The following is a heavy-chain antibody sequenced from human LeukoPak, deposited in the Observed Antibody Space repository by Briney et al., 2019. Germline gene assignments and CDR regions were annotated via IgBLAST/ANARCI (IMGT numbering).Heavy chain of an antibody. J-gene: IGHJ3*02. CDR3: ARDIDSSGWEPPDAFDI. D-gene: IGHD3-22*01. CDR2: MSSSGSST. Sequence: GGSLRLSCVASGFNFGDYYSMSWIRQAPGKGLEWVSYMSSSGSSTYYADSVKGRFTISRDNAKNSLYLQMNSLRVEDTAVYYCARDIDSSGWEPPDAFDIWGQGTQVTVSS. V-gene: IGHV3-11*01. CDR1: GFNFGDYYS.